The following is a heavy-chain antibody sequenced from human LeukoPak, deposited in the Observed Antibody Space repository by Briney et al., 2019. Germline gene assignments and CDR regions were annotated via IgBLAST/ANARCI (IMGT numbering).Heavy chain of an antibody. CDR3: ARDPPNYYGSGSRYFDY. V-gene: IGHV3-66*01. CDR2: IYSGGTT. Sequence: GGSLRLSCAASGFTVSNNYMGWVRQAPGKGLEWVSLIYSGGTTYYADSVKGRFIVSRDNSKNTLYLQMSSLRAGDTAVYYCARDPPNYYGSGSRYFDYWGQGTLVTVSS. J-gene: IGHJ4*02. D-gene: IGHD3-10*01. CDR1: GFTVSNNY.